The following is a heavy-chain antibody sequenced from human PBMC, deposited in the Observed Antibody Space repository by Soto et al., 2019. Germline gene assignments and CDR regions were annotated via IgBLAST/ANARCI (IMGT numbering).Heavy chain of an antibody. Sequence: SVKVSCKASGYTFTSYTISXVRQAPGQGLEWMGRIIPILGIANYAQKFQGRVTITAAKSTSTAYMELSSLRSEDTAVYYCARDRGIVVVPAALVGDAFDIWGQGTMVTVSS. CDR1: GYTFTSYT. J-gene: IGHJ3*02. V-gene: IGHV1-69*04. D-gene: IGHD2-2*01. CDR3: ARDRGIVVVPAALVGDAFDI. CDR2: IIPILGIA.